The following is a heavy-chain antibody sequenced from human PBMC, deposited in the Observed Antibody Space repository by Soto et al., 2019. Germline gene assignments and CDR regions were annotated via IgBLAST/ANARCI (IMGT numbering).Heavy chain of an antibody. CDR3: ARRSSSWYFDY. CDR2: ISGSDGST. D-gene: IGHD6-13*01. CDR1: GFTFSSYA. J-gene: IGHJ4*02. V-gene: IGHV3-23*01. Sequence: EVQLLESGGGLVQPGGSLRLSCAASGFTFSSYAMNWVRQAPGKGLEWVSVISGSDGSTYYADSVKGRFTISRDNSKNPLKLQMNSLRAEDTAVDYCARRSSSWYFDYWGQGTLVTVSS.